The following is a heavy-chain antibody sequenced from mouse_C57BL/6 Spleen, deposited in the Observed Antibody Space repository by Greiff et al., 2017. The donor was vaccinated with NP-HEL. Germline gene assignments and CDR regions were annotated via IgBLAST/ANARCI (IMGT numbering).Heavy chain of an antibody. D-gene: IGHD2-4*01. Sequence: QVQLQQPGAELVRPGTSVKLSCKASGYTFTSYWMHWVKQRPGQGLEWIGVIDPSDSYTNYNQKFKGKATLTVDTSSSTAYMQLSSLTSEDSAVYYCARMRDYGDAMDYWGQGTSVTVSS. CDR1: GYTFTSYW. CDR2: IDPSDSYT. V-gene: IGHV1-59*01. J-gene: IGHJ4*01. CDR3: ARMRDYGDAMDY.